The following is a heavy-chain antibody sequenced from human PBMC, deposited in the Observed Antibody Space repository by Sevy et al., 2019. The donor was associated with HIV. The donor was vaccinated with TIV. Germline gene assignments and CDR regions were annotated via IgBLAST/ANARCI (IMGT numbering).Heavy chain of an antibody. CDR1: GGSVRSSSYY. D-gene: IGHD6-13*01. CDR2: IYYTGTT. V-gene: IGHV4-39*01. Sequence: SETLSLTCTVSGGSVRSSSYYWAWIRQPPGKGLECIGTIYYTGTTSYIPSLKSRLTISVDKSKNQLSLKLSSVTAADTATYYCERQEYSSSPFDPWGQGALVTVSS. J-gene: IGHJ5*02. CDR3: ERQEYSSSPFDP.